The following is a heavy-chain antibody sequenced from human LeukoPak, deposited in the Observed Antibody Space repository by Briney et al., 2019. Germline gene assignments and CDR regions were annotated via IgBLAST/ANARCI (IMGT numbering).Heavy chain of an antibody. CDR3: ARGTRITMVRGVIADDAFDI. Sequence: SETLSLTCAVYGGSFSGYYWSWIRQPPGKGLEWIGEINHSGSTNYNPSLKSRVTISVDTSKNQFSLKLSSVTAADTAVYYCARGTRITMVRGVIADDAFDIWGQGTMVTVSS. V-gene: IGHV4-34*01. CDR1: GGSFSGYY. CDR2: INHSGST. J-gene: IGHJ3*02. D-gene: IGHD3-10*01.